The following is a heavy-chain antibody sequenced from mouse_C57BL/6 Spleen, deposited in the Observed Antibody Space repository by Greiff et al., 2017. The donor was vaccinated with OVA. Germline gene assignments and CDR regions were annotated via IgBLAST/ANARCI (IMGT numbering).Heavy chain of an antibody. CDR1: GYTFTDYN. Sequence: EVQLQQSGPELVKRGASVKMSCKASGYTFTDYNMHWVKQSHGKSLEWIGYINPNNGGTSYNQKFKGKATLTVNKSSSTAYMELRSLTSEDSAVYYCARGNWDVFDYWGQGTTLTVSS. D-gene: IGHD4-1*01. CDR2: INPNNGGT. V-gene: IGHV1-22*01. J-gene: IGHJ2*01. CDR3: ARGNWDVFDY.